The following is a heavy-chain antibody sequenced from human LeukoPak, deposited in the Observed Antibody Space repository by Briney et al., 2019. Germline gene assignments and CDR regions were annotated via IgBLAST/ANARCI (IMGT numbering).Heavy chain of an antibody. J-gene: IGHJ4*01. CDR2: ISAYNGGT. CDR3: ARGGTYYPCIDY. V-gene: IGHV1-18*01. Sequence: ASVSVSFKSFGYSFSTTYINWVRQAPGQGRGWMGRISAYNGGTAYAQKVQGRVTMTTDSATTTAYLHLASLRSDDTAVYYCARGGTYYPCIDYWGQGTLVTVSS. CDR1: GYSFSTTY. D-gene: IGHD1-26*01.